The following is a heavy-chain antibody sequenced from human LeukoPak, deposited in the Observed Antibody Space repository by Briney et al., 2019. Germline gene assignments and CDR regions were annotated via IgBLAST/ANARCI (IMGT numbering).Heavy chain of an antibody. CDR2: IYPGDSDT. J-gene: IGHJ3*02. V-gene: IGHV5-51*01. CDR3: ARHGSLWLRPNDAFDI. CDR1: GYSFTSYW. D-gene: IGHD5-12*01. Sequence: GKSLKISCKGSGYSFTSYWIGWVRQMPGKGLEWMGIIYPGDSDTRYSPSFQGQVTISADKSISTAYLQWSSLKASDTAMYYCARHGSLWLRPNDAFDIWGQGTMVTVSS.